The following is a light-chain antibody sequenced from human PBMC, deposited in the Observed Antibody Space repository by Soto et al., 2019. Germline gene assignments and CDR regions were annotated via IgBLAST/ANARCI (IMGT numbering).Light chain of an antibody. V-gene: IGKV1-12*01. Sequence: DIQITQSPSSLSASVVYRVTISCRASQDISTGLAWYQQKTGKAPKLLIYDASTLQGGVPSRFRGSGSGTDFTLTISSLQPEDFATYYCQQADSFPPWTFGQGTKVDNK. J-gene: IGKJ1*01. CDR3: QQADSFPPWT. CDR2: DAS. CDR1: QDISTG.